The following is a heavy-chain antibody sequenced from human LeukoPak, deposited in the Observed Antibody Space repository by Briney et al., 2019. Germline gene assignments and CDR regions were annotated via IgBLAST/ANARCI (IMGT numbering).Heavy chain of an antibody. J-gene: IGHJ4*02. CDR2: IDPDGSET. Sequence: GGSLRLSCAASGFSFSNYWMSRVRQAPGKGLEWVANIDPDGSETQYVGSVKGRFTTSRDNAKNSLYLQMNSLRAEDTAIYYCARIWYFGDNNWRYFDYWGQGTLVTVSS. CDR1: GFSFSNYW. D-gene: IGHD1-20*01. V-gene: IGHV3-7*01. CDR3: ARIWYFGDNNWRYFDY.